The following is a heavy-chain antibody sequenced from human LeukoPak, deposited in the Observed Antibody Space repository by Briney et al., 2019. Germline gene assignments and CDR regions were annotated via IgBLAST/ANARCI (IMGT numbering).Heavy chain of an antibody. D-gene: IGHD4-17*01. J-gene: IGHJ3*01. CDR1: GGSISSGGSY. V-gene: IGHV4-31*03. CDR3: ASQSPEMTTVTTGAFDF. CDR2: IYYSGAT. Sequence: SETLSLTCTVSGGSISSGGSYWSWIRQHPGKGLEWIGYIYYSGATHYNPSLKSRITISADTFKNQFSLKLSSVTAADTAVYYCASQSPEMTTVTTGAFDFWGQGTMVTVSS.